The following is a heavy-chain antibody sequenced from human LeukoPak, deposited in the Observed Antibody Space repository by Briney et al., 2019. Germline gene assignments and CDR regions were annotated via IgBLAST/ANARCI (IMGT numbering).Heavy chain of an antibody. V-gene: IGHV3-7*01. D-gene: IGHD7-27*01. CDR3: ARDYTGGWNDY. CDR1: GFTFSSYW. CDR2: IKEDGSEK. J-gene: IGHJ4*02. Sequence: GGSLRLSCAASGFTFSSYWMSWVRQAPGKGLECVAKIKEDGSEKHYVDSVKGRFTISRDNAKNSVYLQMSSLRAEDTAVYYCARDYTGGWNDYWGRGTRVTVSS.